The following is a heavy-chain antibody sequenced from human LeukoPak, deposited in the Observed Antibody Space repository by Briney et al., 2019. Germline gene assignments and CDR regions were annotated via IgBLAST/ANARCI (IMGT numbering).Heavy chain of an antibody. D-gene: IGHD1-1*01. CDR1: GGSFSSYV. V-gene: IGHV1-69*04. Sequence: ASVKVSCKASGGSFSSYVITWVRQAPGQGLEWMGRIIPVLGVSNFAQKFQGRVTITADESTSTAYMELSSLRSEDTAVYYCASEKHPTGTIGGYWGQGTLVTVSS. J-gene: IGHJ4*02. CDR2: IIPVLGVS. CDR3: ASEKHPTGTIGGY.